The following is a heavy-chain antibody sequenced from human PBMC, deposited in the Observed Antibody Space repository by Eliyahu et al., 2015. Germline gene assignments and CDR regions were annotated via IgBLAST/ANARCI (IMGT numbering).Heavy chain of an antibody. V-gene: IGHV2-5*02. D-gene: IGHD3-3*01. Sequence: QITLKESGPTLVKPTQTLTLTCTLXGFSLSTXGVGVGWXRQPPGXALEXLALIYWDDDKRYSPSLKSRLTITKDTSKNQVVLTMTNMDPVDTATYYCAHRRLRFLEWLSSRTTNSYYFDYWGQGTLVTVSS. CDR1: GFSLSTXGVG. CDR2: IYWDDDK. J-gene: IGHJ4*02. CDR3: AHRRLRFLEWLSSRTTNSYYFDY.